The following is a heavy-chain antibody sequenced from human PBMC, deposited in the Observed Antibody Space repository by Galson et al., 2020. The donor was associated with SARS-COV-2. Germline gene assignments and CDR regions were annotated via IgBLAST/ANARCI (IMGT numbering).Heavy chain of an antibody. V-gene: IGHV3-23*01. Sequence: GGYLRLSCAASGFTFRSYAMSWVRQAPGKGLEWVSAISGSGGSTYYADSVKGRFTISRDNSKNTLYLQMNSLRAEDTAVYYCAKEKEPTKRYNWNYERASEFDYWGQGTLVTVSS. CDR3: AKEKEPTKRYNWNYERASEFDY. D-gene: IGHD1-7*01. J-gene: IGHJ4*02. CDR2: ISGSGGST. CDR1: GFTFRSYA.